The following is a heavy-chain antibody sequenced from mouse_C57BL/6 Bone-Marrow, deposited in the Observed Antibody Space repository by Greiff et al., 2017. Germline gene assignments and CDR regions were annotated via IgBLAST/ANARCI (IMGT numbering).Heavy chain of an antibody. CDR1: GFTFSDYY. J-gene: IGHJ3*01. Sequence: EVKLMESGGGLVQPGGSLKLSCAASGFTFSDYYMYWVRQTPEKRLEWVAYISNGGGSTYYPDTVKGRFTFSSYNAKNTLYLQMSRLKSEDTAMFYCARLWDGAWFAYWGQGTLVTVSA. D-gene: IGHD4-1*01. V-gene: IGHV5-12*01. CDR3: ARLWDGAWFAY. CDR2: ISNGGGST.